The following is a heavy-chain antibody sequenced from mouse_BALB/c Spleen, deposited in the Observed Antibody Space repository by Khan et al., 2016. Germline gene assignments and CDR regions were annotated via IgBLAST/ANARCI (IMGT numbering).Heavy chain of an antibody. CDR3: SGDYDGFAY. CDR1: GFSLTGYG. CDR2: IWGDGRT. Sequence: VQLKESGPGLVAPSQSLSITCTVSGFSLTGYGVNWVRQPPGKGLEWLGKIWGDGRTDYNSALKSRVSISKDNSKSQVFLKMNSMQTDDTANYXCSGDYDGFAYWGQGTLVTVSA. V-gene: IGHV2-6-7*01. D-gene: IGHD2-12*01. J-gene: IGHJ3*01.